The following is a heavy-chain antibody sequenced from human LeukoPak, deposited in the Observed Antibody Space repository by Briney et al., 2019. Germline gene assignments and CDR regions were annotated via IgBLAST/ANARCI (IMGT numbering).Heavy chain of an antibody. J-gene: IGHJ4*02. Sequence: SETLSLTCTVSGGSISSYYWSWIRQPPGKGLEWIGYIYYSGSTNYNPSLKSRVTISVDTSKNQFSLKLSSVTAADTAVYYCARNPYYYDSSGYFVFDYWGQGTLVTVSS. V-gene: IGHV4-59*01. CDR3: ARNPYYYDSSGYFVFDY. CDR1: GGSISSYY. CDR2: IYYSGST. D-gene: IGHD3-22*01.